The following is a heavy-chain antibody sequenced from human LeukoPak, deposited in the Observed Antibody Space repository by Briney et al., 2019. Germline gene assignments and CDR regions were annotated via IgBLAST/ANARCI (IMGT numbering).Heavy chain of an antibody. V-gene: IGHV3-9*01. CDR1: GFTFDDYA. J-gene: IGHJ3*02. Sequence: PGGSLRLSCAASGFTFDDYAMHWVRQAPGKGLEWVSGISWNSGSKGYADSVKGRFTISRDNAKNSLYLQMNSLRAEDTALYYCAKDQDTMVRGVINFDIWGQGTMVTVSS. D-gene: IGHD3-10*01. CDR3: AKDQDTMVRGVINFDI. CDR2: ISWNSGSK.